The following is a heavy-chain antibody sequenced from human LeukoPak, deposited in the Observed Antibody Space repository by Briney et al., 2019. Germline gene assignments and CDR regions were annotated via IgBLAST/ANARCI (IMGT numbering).Heavy chain of an antibody. D-gene: IGHD3-22*01. CDR1: GFSFSGYS. V-gene: IGHV3-21*01. CDR3: ARAKMFYYEGGTYYHAFDI. J-gene: IGHJ3*02. Sequence: PGGSLRLSCAASGFSFSGYSMNWVRQAPGKGLEWVSSISSSSNYIYYADSVKGRFTISRDNAKNSLYLQMNSLRAEDTAVYYCARAKMFYYEGGTYYHAFDIWGQGTMVTVSS. CDR2: ISSSSNYI.